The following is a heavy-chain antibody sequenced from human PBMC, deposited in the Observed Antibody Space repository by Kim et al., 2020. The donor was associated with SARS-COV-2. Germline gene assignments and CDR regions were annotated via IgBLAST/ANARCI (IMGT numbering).Heavy chain of an antibody. V-gene: IGHV3-48*02. D-gene: IGHD6-19*01. CDR1: GFTFSSYS. CDR2: ISSSSSTI. CDR3: ARGGDIAVAGTPYYDYGMDV. Sequence: GGSLRLSCAASGFTFSSYSMNWVRQAPGKGLEWVSYISSSSSTIYYADSVKGRFTISRDNAKNLLYLQMNSLRDEDTAVYYCARGGDIAVAGTPYYDYGMDVWGQGTTVTVSS. J-gene: IGHJ6*02.